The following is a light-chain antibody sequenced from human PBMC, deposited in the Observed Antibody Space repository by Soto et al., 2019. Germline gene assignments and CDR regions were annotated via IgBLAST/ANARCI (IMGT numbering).Light chain of an antibody. CDR2: AAS. J-gene: IGKJ5*01. CDR1: QGISNW. Sequence: EIKMTASPPAVHASVGDRGTISCRASQGISNWLAWYQQKPGKAPKLLIYAASGLQSGVPSRFSGRGCGTNFTLSISSLQPEDFATYYCQQSYSTPLTFGQGTRLEIK. V-gene: IGKV1-12*01. CDR3: QQSYSTPLT.